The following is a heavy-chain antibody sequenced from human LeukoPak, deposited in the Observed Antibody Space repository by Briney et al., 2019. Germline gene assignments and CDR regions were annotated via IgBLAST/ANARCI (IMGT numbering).Heavy chain of an antibody. CDR3: ARGASLGTVDY. D-gene: IGHD3/OR15-3a*01. CDR1: GGSFSGYY. CDR2: IDQSGDN. Sequence: PSETLSLTCAVYGGSFSGYYWTWIRQPPGKGLEWIGEIDQSGDNNYNPSLKSRVTISVDTSKNQFSLKLSSVTAADTAVYYCARGASLGTVDYWGQGTLVTVSS. V-gene: IGHV4-34*01. J-gene: IGHJ4*02.